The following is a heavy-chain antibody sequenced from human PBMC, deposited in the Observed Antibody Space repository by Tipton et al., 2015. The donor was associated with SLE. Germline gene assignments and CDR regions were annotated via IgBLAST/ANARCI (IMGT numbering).Heavy chain of an antibody. Sequence: QSGPEVKKPGASVKVSCKASGYTFTSYDINWVRQATGQGLEWMGWMNPNSGNTNYAQKLQGRVTMTTDTSTSTAYMELRSLRSDDTAVYYCARGAITFGGSDYWGQGTLVTVSS. D-gene: IGHD3-16*01. CDR3: ARGAITFGGSDY. J-gene: IGHJ4*02. CDR1: GYTFTSYD. V-gene: IGHV1-8*01. CDR2: MNPNSGNT.